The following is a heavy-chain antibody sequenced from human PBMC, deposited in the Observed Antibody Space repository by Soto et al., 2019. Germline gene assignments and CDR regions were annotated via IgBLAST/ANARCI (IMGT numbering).Heavy chain of an antibody. CDR3: ARAPLSLTTLVSFDS. CDR2: ISSSRSFM. Sequence: EVQLVESGGGLVKPGGSLRLSCAASGFTFSSDSMGWVRQAPGKGLEWVASISSSRSFMNYADSVKGRFIISRHNAKNSLHLAMRSLKVEDTAVYYCARAPLSLTTLVSFDSLGQRTLVTVAP. J-gene: IGHJ5*01. D-gene: IGHD4-4*01. CDR1: GFTFSSDS. V-gene: IGHV3-21*01.